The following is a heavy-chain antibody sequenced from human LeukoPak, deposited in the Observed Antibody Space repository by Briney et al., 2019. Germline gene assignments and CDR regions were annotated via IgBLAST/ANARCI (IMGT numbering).Heavy chain of an antibody. Sequence: SETLSLTCTVSGGSISTYYWNWIRQPPGKGLEWIGYIYSSGSTNYNPSLKSRVTISVDTSKNQFSLKLSSVTAADTAVYYCARDTLDYGDYSTGIWGQGTLVTVSS. D-gene: IGHD4-17*01. CDR3: ARDTLDYGDYSTGI. J-gene: IGHJ4*02. V-gene: IGHV4-59*12. CDR1: GGSISTYY. CDR2: IYSSGST.